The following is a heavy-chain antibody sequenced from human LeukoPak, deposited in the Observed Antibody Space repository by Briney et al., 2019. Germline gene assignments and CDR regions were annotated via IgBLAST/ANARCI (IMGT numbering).Heavy chain of an antibody. CDR1: GGSISSSTYY. Sequence: PSETLSLTCTVSGGSISSSTYYWGWIRQPPGKGLEWIGSIYYSGSTYYNPSLKSRVTISVDTSKNQFSLKLSSVTAADTAVYYCARHGRRAEIPSWFDWFDPWGQGTLVTVSS. V-gene: IGHV4-39*01. CDR2: IYYSGST. D-gene: IGHD3-9*01. CDR3: ARHGRRAEIPSWFDWFDP. J-gene: IGHJ5*02.